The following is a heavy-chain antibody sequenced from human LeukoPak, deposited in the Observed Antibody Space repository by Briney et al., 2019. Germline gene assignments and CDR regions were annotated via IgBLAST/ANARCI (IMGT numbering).Heavy chain of an antibody. CDR3: VRTTYGPEY. Sequence: GGSLRLSCAASGVTLSRHWMHWVRQAPGKGVAWGSRISGDGSSTTYADSVKGGFTFYRDNAKKKMYLQVSGLTVEDTAVYYCVRTTYGPEYWGQGTLVTVSS. V-gene: IGHV3-74*03. CDR1: GVTLSRHW. CDR2: ISGDGSST. J-gene: IGHJ4*02. D-gene: IGHD1-1*01.